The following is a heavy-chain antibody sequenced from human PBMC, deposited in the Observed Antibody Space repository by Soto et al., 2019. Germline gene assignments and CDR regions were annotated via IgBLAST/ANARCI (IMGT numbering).Heavy chain of an antibody. CDR3: ARSFVYTAMAPEASFDY. D-gene: IGHD5-18*01. Sequence: GGSLRLSCAASGFTFSSYSMNWVRQAPGKGLEWVSYISSSSSTIYYADSVKGRFTISRDNAKNSLYLQMNSLRAEDTAVYYCARSFVYTAMAPEASFDYWGQGNLLTVSS. V-gene: IGHV3-48*01. CDR1: GFTFSSYS. J-gene: IGHJ4*02. CDR2: ISSSSSTI.